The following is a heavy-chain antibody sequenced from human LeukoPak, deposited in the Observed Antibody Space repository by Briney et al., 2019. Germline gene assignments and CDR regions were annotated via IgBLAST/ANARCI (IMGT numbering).Heavy chain of an antibody. CDR3: ARYTGYCSSTSCRGSIDY. V-gene: IGHV4-59*01. CDR1: GGSIRSYY. Sequence: KTSETLSLTCTVSGGSIRSYYWSWIRQPPGKGLEWIGYIYYSGSTNYNPSLKSRVTISIDTSKNQFSLKLSSVTAADTAVYYCARYTGYCSSTSCRGSIDYWGQGTLVTVSS. CDR2: IYYSGST. D-gene: IGHD2-2*01. J-gene: IGHJ4*02.